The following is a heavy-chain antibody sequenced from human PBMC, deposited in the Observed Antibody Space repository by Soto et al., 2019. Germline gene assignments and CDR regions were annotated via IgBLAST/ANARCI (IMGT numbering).Heavy chain of an antibody. CDR3: VRVFDYDSSGYNSTGGFDY. CDR2: ISFSGTSK. V-gene: IGHV3-11*04. CDR1: GFTFNDYY. Sequence: QVQLLESGGGVVKVEGSLRLSCAASGFTFNDYYMGWIRQAPGKGLEWVSHISFSGTSKHYGDSAKGRFTISRDNAKKSLYLQMNSLRAEDTAIYYCVRVFDYDSSGYNSTGGFDYWGRGTLVTVSS. D-gene: IGHD3-22*01. J-gene: IGHJ4*02.